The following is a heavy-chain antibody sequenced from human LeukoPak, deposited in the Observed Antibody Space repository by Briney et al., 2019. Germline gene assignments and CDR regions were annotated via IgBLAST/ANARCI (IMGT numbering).Heavy chain of an antibody. Sequence: SGTLSLTCTVSGGSISSSSYYWGWIRQPPGKGLEWIGSIYYSGSTYYNPSLKSRVTISVDTSKNQFSLKLSSVTAADTAVYYCASLPRVEGYYYDSSGYYRDYWGQGTLVTVSS. CDR2: IYYSGST. CDR1: GGSISSSSYY. V-gene: IGHV4-39*07. D-gene: IGHD3-22*01. CDR3: ASLPRVEGYYYDSSGYYRDY. J-gene: IGHJ4*02.